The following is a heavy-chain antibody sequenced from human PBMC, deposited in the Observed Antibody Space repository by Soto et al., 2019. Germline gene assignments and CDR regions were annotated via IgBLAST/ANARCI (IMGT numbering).Heavy chain of an antibody. CDR1: GGSFSGYY. V-gene: IGHV4-34*01. CDR2: INHSGST. Sequence: SVTLSLTCAVYGGSFSGYYWSWIRQPPGKGLEWIGEINHSGSTNYNPSLKSRVTISVDTSKNQFSLKLSSVTAADTAVYYCARSPGVRVVVAARISYYMDVWGKGTTVTVSS. CDR3: ARSPGVRVVVAARISYYMDV. J-gene: IGHJ6*03. D-gene: IGHD2-15*01.